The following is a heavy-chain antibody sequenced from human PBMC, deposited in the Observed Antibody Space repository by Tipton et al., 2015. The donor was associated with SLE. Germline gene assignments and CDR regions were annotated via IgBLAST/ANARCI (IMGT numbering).Heavy chain of an antibody. CDR3: AAYNSGSHAFHI. J-gene: IGHJ3*02. V-gene: IGHV4-59*01. CDR1: GGSITDFY. CDR2: MFYIGNS. D-gene: IGHD6-19*01. Sequence: TLSLTCSVSGGSITDFYWSWLRKPPGKGLQWIGFMFYIGNSEYNPSLKSRVTISIDTSKSQYSLNLTSVTAAATAVYYCAAYNSGSHAFHIWGQGTMVTVSS.